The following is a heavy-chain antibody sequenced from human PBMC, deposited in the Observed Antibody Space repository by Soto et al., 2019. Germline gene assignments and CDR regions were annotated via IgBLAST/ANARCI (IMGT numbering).Heavy chain of an antibody. CDR2: IYHSGST. D-gene: IGHD2-2*02. CDR1: GGSISSGGYS. J-gene: IGHJ4*02. V-gene: IGHV4-30-2*01. Sequence: PSETLSLTCAVSGGSISSGGYSWSWIRQPPGKGLEWIGYIYHSGSTYYNPSLKSRVTISVDRSKNQFSLKLSSVTAADTAVYYCPRGSHGEYRHPSLDYWGQGTLVTVSS. CDR3: PRGSHGEYRHPSLDY.